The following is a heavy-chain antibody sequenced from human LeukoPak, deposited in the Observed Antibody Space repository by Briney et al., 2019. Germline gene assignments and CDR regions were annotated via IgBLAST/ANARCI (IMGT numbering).Heavy chain of an antibody. V-gene: IGHV3-7*01. CDR3: ARDAYDDASES. CDR1: GFTFSGYW. J-gene: IGHJ5*02. D-gene: IGHD3-3*01. Sequence: GGPLRLSCAASGFTFSGYWMTWLPEAPGKALEWVANLRPDGSDKYYADSVKCRFTISRDNAKNSLYLQMNGLRADDTAIYYCARDAYDDASESWGQGTLVTVSS. CDR2: LRPDGSDK.